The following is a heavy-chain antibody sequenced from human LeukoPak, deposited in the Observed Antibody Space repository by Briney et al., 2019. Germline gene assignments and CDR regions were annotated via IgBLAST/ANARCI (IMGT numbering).Heavy chain of an antibody. D-gene: IGHD3-22*01. Sequence: PGGSLRLSCAASGFTFSSYEMNWVRQAPGKGLEWVSYISHSGSTIYYADSVKGRFTISRDNAKSSLYLRMNSLRAEDTAVYYCAGGHPYDSSGYYPTQFDYWGQGTLVTVSS. CDR3: AGGHPYDSSGYYPTQFDY. CDR1: GFTFSSYE. V-gene: IGHV3-48*03. CDR2: ISHSGSTI. J-gene: IGHJ4*02.